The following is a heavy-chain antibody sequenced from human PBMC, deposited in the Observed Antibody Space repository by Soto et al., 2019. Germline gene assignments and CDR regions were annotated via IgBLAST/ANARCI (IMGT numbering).Heavy chain of an antibody. V-gene: IGHV4-61*01. CDR1: GGSVSSRSHF. CDR3: ARGGCSSTSCYYPQLMRWFDP. Sequence: PSETLSLTCSVSGGSVSSRSHFWRWIRQPPGKGLEWIGYIYYSGSTNYNPSLKSRVTISVDTSKNQFSLKLTSVTAADTAVYYCARGGCSSTSCYYPQLMRWFDPWGQGTMVTVSA. D-gene: IGHD2-2*01. CDR2: IYYSGST. J-gene: IGHJ5*02.